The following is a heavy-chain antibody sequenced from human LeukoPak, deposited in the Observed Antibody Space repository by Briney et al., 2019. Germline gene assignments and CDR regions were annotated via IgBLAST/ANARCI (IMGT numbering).Heavy chain of an antibody. Sequence: SETLSLTCTVSGGSISSYYWSWIRQPPGKGLEWIGHIYYSGSTNYNPSLKSRVTISVDTSKNQFSLKLSSVTAADTAVYYCASQPGRITGMDVWGQGTTVTVSS. CDR3: ASQPGRITGMDV. V-gene: IGHV4-59*01. CDR1: GGSISSYY. J-gene: IGHJ6*02. CDR2: IYYSGST. D-gene: IGHD3-10*01.